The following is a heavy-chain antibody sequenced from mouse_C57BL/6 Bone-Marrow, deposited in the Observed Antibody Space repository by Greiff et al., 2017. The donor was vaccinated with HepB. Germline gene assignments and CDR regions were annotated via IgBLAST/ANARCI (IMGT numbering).Heavy chain of an antibody. Sequence: EVHLVESGGGLVQPGASLRLSCAASGFTFNDYQMSWVRQAPGKAPEWLALIRNKANGYTTEYTASVKGRFTISRDNSQNILYLQMNTLRAEDSATYYCVKAVSSGSSYTWFAYWGQGTLVTVSA. CDR3: VKAVSSGSSYTWFAY. CDR2: IRNKANGYTT. D-gene: IGHD1-1*01. CDR1: GFTFNDYQ. V-gene: IGHV7-4*01. J-gene: IGHJ3*01.